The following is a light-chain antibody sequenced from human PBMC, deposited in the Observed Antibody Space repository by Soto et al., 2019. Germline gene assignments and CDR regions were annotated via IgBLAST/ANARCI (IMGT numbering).Light chain of an antibody. V-gene: IGKV3-15*01. CDR2: AVS. CDR1: QSISTN. CDR3: QQCGSSPRT. J-gene: IGKJ1*01. Sequence: EIVMTQSPGTLSVSPGERATLSCRASQSISTNLAWYQQRPGQAPRLLMSAVSTRATGIPARFSGSGSGTEFTLTISSLQSEDFAVYCCQQCGSSPRTFGQGTKVDI.